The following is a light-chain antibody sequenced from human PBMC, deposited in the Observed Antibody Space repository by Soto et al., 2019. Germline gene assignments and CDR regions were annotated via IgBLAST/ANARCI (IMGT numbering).Light chain of an antibody. J-gene: IGKJ1*01. CDR1: QSVSNSY. Sequence: SVLTQSPGTLSLSPGERATLSCRASQSVSNSYLAWYQQKPGQAPRLLIFGASRRATGIPDRFSGSGSGTDFTLTISRLEPEDFAVYYCQRYGDSPRWAFGQGNKVEIK. CDR2: GAS. V-gene: IGKV3-20*01. CDR3: QRYGDSPRWA.